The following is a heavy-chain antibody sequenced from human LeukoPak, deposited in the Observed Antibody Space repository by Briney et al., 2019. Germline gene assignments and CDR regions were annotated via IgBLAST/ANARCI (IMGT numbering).Heavy chain of an antibody. Sequence: PGGSLRLSCAASGFTFSDYYMSWIRQAPGKGLEWVSYISSSGSTIYYADSVKGRFTISRDNSKNTVYLEMNSLREEDTAVYYCAKEGAWGNWYFDLWGRGTLVTVSS. CDR3: AKEGAWGNWYFDL. J-gene: IGHJ2*01. CDR2: ISSSGSTI. D-gene: IGHD3-16*01. V-gene: IGHV3-11*04. CDR1: GFTFSDYY.